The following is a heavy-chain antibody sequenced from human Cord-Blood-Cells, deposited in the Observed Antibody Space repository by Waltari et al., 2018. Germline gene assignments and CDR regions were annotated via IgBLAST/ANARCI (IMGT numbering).Heavy chain of an antibody. V-gene: IGHV3-7*01. CDR3: ARDQLGIWYFDL. Sequence: EVQLAASGGGSVQPGGSLRLSCAAQGFPFSSYWLSWLTQAPGKGLEWVDNIKQEGSEEYYVDGGKARVPISRGNAKNALYLQINSLKAEDTAVYYCARDQLGIWYFDLWGRGTLVTVAS. D-gene: IGHD7-27*01. CDR2: IKQEGSEE. J-gene: IGHJ2*01. CDR1: GFPFSSYW.